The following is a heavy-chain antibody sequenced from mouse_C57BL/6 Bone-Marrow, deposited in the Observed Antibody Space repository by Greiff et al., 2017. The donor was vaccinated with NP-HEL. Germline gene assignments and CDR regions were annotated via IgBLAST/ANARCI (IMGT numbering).Heavy chain of an antibody. CDR2: IYPRGGNT. CDR1: GYTFTSYG. D-gene: IGHD2-1*01. V-gene: IGHV1-81*01. CDR3: AGIYYGVPDY. Sequence: VQLQQSGAELARPGASVKLSCKASGYTFTSYGISWVKQRTGQGLEWIGEIYPRGGNTYYNEKFKGKATLTADKSSSTAYMELRSLTSEDSAVYFCAGIYYGVPDYWGQGTTLTVSS. J-gene: IGHJ2*01.